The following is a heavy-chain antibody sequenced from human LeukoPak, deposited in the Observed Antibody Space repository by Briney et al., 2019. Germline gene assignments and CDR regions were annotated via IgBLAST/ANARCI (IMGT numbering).Heavy chain of an antibody. Sequence: GGSLRLSCAASGFPFSTYGLHWVRQAPGKGLEWVAVTHADAIHGNNKYYADSVKGRFTISRDNSKNTLYLQVNSLRPADTAVYFCARDSFGDYYFDSWGQGTLVSVSS. CDR2: THADAIHGNNK. V-gene: IGHV3-30*02. D-gene: IGHD4-17*01. CDR1: GFPFSTYG. CDR3: ARDSFGDYYFDS. J-gene: IGHJ4*02.